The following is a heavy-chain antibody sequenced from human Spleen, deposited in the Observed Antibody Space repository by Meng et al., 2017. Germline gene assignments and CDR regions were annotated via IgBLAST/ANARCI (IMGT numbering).Heavy chain of an antibody. Sequence: QWVAGLLPPSETASLTCLGSGGSFSGLYWGWIRPPPGKGLEWIGAIHHSGSTNYNPSLESRATISVDTSQNNLSLKLSSVTAADSAVYYCARGPTTMAHDFDYWGQGTLVTVSS. J-gene: IGHJ4*02. CDR1: GGSFSGLY. CDR2: IHHSGST. CDR3: ARGPTTMAHDFDY. V-gene: IGHV4-34*02. D-gene: IGHD4-11*01.